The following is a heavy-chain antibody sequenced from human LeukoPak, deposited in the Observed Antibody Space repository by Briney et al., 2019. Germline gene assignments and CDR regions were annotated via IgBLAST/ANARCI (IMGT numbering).Heavy chain of an antibody. CDR2: IFPSGGEI. CDR1: GFTFSTFA. J-gene: IGHJ4*02. D-gene: IGHD2-8*02. Sequence: GGSLRLSCEAPGFTFSTFAMIWVRQPPGKGLEWVSSIFPSGGEIHYADSVRGRFTISRDNSKSTLSLQMNSLRAEDTAIYYCATYRQVLLPFESWGQGTLVTVSS. V-gene: IGHV3-23*01. CDR3: ATYRQVLLPFES.